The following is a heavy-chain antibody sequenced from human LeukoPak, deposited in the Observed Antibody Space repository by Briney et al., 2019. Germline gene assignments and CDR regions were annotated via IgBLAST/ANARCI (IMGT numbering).Heavy chain of an antibody. CDR2: INPNSGGT. V-gene: IGHV1-2*02. CDR3: ARDGYGDYVRYYYGMDV. Sequence: ASVKVSCKASGYTFTGYYMHWVRQAPGQGLEWMGWINPNSGGTNYAQKSQGRVTMTRDTSISTAYMELSRLRSDDTAVYYCARDGYGDYVRYYYGMDVWGQGTTVTVSS. J-gene: IGHJ6*02. CDR1: GYTFTGYY. D-gene: IGHD4-17*01.